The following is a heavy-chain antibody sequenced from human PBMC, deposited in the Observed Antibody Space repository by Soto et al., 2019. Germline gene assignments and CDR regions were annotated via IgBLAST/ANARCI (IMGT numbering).Heavy chain of an antibody. V-gene: IGHV3-23*01. J-gene: IGHJ3*02. D-gene: IGHD3-22*01. CDR1: GFTFSSYA. Sequence: EVQLLESGGGLVQPGGSLRLSCAASGFTFSSYAMSWVRQAPGKGLEWVSAISGSGGSTYYADSVKGRFTISRDNSKNTLYLQMNSLRAEDTAVYYCADLTNYYDSTRLEAFDIWGQGTMVTVSS. CDR2: ISGSGGST. CDR3: ADLTNYYDSTRLEAFDI.